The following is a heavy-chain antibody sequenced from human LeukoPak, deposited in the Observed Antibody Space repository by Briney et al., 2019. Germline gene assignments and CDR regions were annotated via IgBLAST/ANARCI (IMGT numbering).Heavy chain of an antibody. CDR2: IYHSGST. CDR3: ARTGTVSSGWTEVDYFDY. D-gene: IGHD6-19*01. V-gene: IGHV4-4*02. CDR1: GGSISSSNW. Sequence: PSGTLSLTCAVSGGSISSSNWWSWVRQPPGKGLEWIGEIYHSGSTNYNPSLKSRVTISVDTSKNQFSLKLSSVTAADTAVYYCARTGTVSSGWTEVDYFDYWGQGTLVTVSS. J-gene: IGHJ4*02.